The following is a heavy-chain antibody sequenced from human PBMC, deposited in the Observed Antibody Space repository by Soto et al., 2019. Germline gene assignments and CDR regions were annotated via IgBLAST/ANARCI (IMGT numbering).Heavy chain of an antibody. CDR2: IYYTGST. D-gene: IGHD3-10*01. Sequence: PSETLSLTCTVSGGSISSGDYYWSWIRQPPGKGLEWIGYIYYTGSTFFNPSLKSRVTISVDTSKNQFSLKLSSVTAADTAVYYCARSELFRPIDYWGQGTLVPVSS. J-gene: IGHJ4*02. CDR1: GGSISSGDYY. V-gene: IGHV4-30-4*01. CDR3: ARSELFRPIDY.